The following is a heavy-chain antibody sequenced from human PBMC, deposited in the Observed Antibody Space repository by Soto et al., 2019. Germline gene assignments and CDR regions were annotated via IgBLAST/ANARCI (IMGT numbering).Heavy chain of an antibody. CDR1: GGSISSGGYY. V-gene: IGHV4-31*03. CDR3: ASVRLLGIPNAFDI. J-gene: IGHJ3*02. D-gene: IGHD4-17*01. Sequence: QVQLQESGPGLVKPSQTLSLTCTVSGGSISSGGYYWSWIGQHPGKGLEWIGYIYYSGSTYYNPSLKSRVTISVDTSKNQFSLKLSSVTAADTAVYYCASVRLLGIPNAFDIWGQGTMVTVSS. CDR2: IYYSGST.